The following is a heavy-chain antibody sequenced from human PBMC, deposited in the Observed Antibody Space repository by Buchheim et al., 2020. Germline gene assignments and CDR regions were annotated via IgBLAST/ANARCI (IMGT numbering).Heavy chain of an antibody. CDR1: GYTFTGYY. CDR2: INPNSGGT. V-gene: IGHV1-2*04. Sequence: QVQLVQSGAEVKKPGASVKVSCKASGYTFTGYYMHWVRQAPGQGLEWMGWINPNSGGTNYEQKFQGWVTMTRDTSISPAYMELSRLRSDDTAVYYCARDPGEYSGYDPYFDYWGQGTL. J-gene: IGHJ4*02. CDR3: ARDPGEYSGYDPYFDY. D-gene: IGHD5-12*01.